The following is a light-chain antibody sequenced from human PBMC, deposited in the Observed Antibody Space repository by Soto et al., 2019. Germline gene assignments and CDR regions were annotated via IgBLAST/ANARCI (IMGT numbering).Light chain of an antibody. Sequence: EIVMTQSPATLSVSPGERAILSCRASQSISINLAWYQQKPGQAPRLLIYAASNRATGVPARFSGSWSGTEFTLTISSLQSEDFAVYYCQQYNNWFTFGQGTRLEIK. CDR3: QQYNNWFT. J-gene: IGKJ5*01. CDR2: AAS. V-gene: IGKV3-15*01. CDR1: QSISIN.